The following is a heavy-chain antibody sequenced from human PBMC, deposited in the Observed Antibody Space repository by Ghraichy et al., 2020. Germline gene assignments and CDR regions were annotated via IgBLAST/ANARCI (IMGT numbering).Heavy chain of an antibody. CDR2: IFHSGRT. V-gene: IGHV4-59*01. CDR3: AREVSRSTWYNDY. D-gene: IGHD6-13*01. Sequence: SETLSLTCTVSGGSIASYYWTWIRQPPGKGLEWIGYIFHSGRTDYKPSLRSRVTISMDTSKNQFSLKLRSVSAADTAVYYCAREVSRSTWYNDYWGQGTLVTVSS. CDR1: GGSIASYY. J-gene: IGHJ4*02.